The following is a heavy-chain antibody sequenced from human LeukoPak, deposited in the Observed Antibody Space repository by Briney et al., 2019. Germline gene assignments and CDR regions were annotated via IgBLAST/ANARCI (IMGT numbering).Heavy chain of an antibody. V-gene: IGHV3-9*01. D-gene: IGHD3-10*01. J-gene: IGHJ6*03. CDR1: GFTFDDYA. CDR2: ISWNSGSI. CDR3: ARGLGSGTYTDYYMDV. Sequence: GRSLRLSCAASGFTFDDYAMHWVRQAPGKGLEWVSGISWNSGSIGYADSVKGRFTISRDNSKNTLYLQMNSLRADDAAVYYCARGLGSGTYTDYYMDVWAKGTTVTVSS.